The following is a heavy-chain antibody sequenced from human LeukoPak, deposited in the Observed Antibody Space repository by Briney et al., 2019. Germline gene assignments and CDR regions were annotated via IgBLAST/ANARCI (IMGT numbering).Heavy chain of an antibody. Sequence: GGSLRLSCAASGFTFSSYWMSWVRQAPGKGLEWVANIKQDGSEKYYVDSVKGRFTISRDNAKNSLYLQMNSLRAEDTAVYYCARGPGRYGNNWFDPWGQGTLVTVSS. CDR3: ARGPGRYGNNWFDP. J-gene: IGHJ5*02. CDR2: IKQDGSEK. CDR1: GFTFSSYW. D-gene: IGHD4-17*01. V-gene: IGHV3-7*01.